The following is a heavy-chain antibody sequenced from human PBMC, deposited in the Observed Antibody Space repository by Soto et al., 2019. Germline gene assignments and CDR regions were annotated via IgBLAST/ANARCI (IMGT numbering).Heavy chain of an antibody. D-gene: IGHD6-25*01. CDR2: ISWDSGSI. Sequence: GGSLRLSCAASGFTFDNYAMHWVRQAPGKGLEWVSGISWDSGSIDHADSVRGRFTISRDNARNSLYLRMSSLRPEDTALYYCAKDAAYYFDYWGQGTLVTVSS. CDR3: AKDAAYYFDY. V-gene: IGHV3-9*01. J-gene: IGHJ4*02. CDR1: GFTFDNYA.